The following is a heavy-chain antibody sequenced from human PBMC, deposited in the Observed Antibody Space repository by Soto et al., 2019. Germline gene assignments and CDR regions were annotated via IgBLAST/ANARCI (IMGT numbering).Heavy chain of an antibody. CDR3: ARVEYGMFDY. CDR2: MNPNSGNT. Sequence: ASLKVSCKSSGYTFNSYYINWVRQATGQGLEWMGWMNPNSGNTGYAQKFQGRVTMTRNTSISTAYMELSSLRSEDTAVYYCARVEYGMFDYWGQGTLVTVSS. D-gene: IGHD4-17*01. J-gene: IGHJ4*02. CDR1: GYTFNSYY. V-gene: IGHV1-8*01.